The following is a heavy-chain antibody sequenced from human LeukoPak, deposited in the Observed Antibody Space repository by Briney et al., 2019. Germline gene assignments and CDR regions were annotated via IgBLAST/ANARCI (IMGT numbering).Heavy chain of an antibody. V-gene: IGHV1-18*01. Sequence: ASVKVSCKASGYTFTSYGISWVRQAPGQGLEWMGWISAYNGNTNYAQKLQGRVTTTTDTSTSTAYMELRSLRSDDTAVYYCARDSSGWYSKVSDYWGQGTLVTVSS. CDR1: GYTFTSYG. CDR2: ISAYNGNT. CDR3: ARDSSGWYSKVSDY. D-gene: IGHD6-19*01. J-gene: IGHJ4*02.